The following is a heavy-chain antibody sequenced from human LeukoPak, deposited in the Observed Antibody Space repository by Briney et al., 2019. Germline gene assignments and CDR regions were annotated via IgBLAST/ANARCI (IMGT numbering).Heavy chain of an antibody. CDR3: ARETGLVVVPAAPYFDY. D-gene: IGHD2-2*01. CDR1: GFTFSSYA. J-gene: IGHJ4*02. V-gene: IGHV3-30-3*01. Sequence: PGGSLRLSCAASGFTFSSYAMHWVRQAPGKGLEWVAVISYDGSNKYYADSVKGRFTISRDNSKNTLYLQMNSLRAEDTAVHYCARETGLVVVPAAPYFDYWGQGTLVTVSS. CDR2: ISYDGSNK.